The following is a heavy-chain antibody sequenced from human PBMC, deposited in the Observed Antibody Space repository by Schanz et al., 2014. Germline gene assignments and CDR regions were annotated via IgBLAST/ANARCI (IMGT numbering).Heavy chain of an antibody. CDR2: IRYDGRNK. J-gene: IGHJ4*02. D-gene: IGHD2-21*01. Sequence: VHLLESGGGLVQPGGSLRLSCAASGFTMITYAMHWVRQAPGKGLEWVAVIRYDGRNKNFVESVKGRFTISRDNSNNTVYLQMNTLRAEDTAVYYCAREDCSATSCYFRYWGQGTLVTVSS. CDR1: GFTMITYA. V-gene: IGHV3-33*08. CDR3: AREDCSATSCYFRY.